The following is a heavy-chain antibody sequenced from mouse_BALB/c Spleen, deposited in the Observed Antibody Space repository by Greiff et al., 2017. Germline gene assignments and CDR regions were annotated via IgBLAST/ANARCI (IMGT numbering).Heavy chain of an antibody. Sequence: QVQLQQSGAELMKPGASVKISCKATGYTFSSYWIEWVKQRPGHGLEWIGEILPGSGSTNYNEKFKGKATFTADTSSNTAYMQLSSLTSEDSAVYYCAGATTGTGTLAYWGQGTLVTVSA. CDR1: GYTFSSYW. CDR2: ILPGSGST. CDR3: AGATTGTGTLAY. V-gene: IGHV1-9*01. D-gene: IGHD4-1*01. J-gene: IGHJ3*01.